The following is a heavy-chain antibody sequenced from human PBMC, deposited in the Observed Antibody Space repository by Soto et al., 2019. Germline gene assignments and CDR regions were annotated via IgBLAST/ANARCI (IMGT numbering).Heavy chain of an antibody. J-gene: IGHJ4*02. CDR2: ITRDGYNK. D-gene: IGHD6-6*01. CDR1: GFIFENYA. Sequence: GGSLRLSCAGSGFIFENYALNWVRQAPGKGLEWVASITRDGYNKYYADSVKGRFTISRDNSRDTLSLQMTALRTEDSSIYYCTKSSGGSSSVGMDYWGQGTRVTASS. CDR3: TKSSGGSSSVGMDY. V-gene: IGHV3-30*04.